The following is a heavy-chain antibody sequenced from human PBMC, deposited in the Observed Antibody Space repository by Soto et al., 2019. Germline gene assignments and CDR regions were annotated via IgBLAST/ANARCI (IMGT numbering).Heavy chain of an antibody. D-gene: IGHD2-15*01. J-gene: IGHJ4*02. CDR2: ISYDGSNK. CDR1: GFTFSSYG. CDR3: AKDLGYCSGGSCYLFDY. Sequence: LRLSCAASGFTFSSYGMHWVRQAPGKGLEWVAVISYDGSNKYYADSVKGRFTISRDNSKNTLYLQMNSLRAEDTAVYYCAKDLGYCSGGSCYLFDYSGQGPLVTVYS. V-gene: IGHV3-30*18.